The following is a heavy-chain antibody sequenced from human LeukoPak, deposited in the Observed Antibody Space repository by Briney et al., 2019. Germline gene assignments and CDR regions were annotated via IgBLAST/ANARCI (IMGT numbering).Heavy chain of an antibody. Sequence: SETLSLTCAVYGGSLSGYYWSWIRQPPGKGLEWIGEINHSGSTNYNPSLKSRVTISVDTSKNQFSLKLSSVTAADTAVYYCARGWIQLWLSAPFFDYWGQGTLVTVSS. J-gene: IGHJ4*02. D-gene: IGHD5-18*01. CDR3: ARGWIQLWLSAPFFDY. V-gene: IGHV4-34*01. CDR2: INHSGST. CDR1: GGSLSGYY.